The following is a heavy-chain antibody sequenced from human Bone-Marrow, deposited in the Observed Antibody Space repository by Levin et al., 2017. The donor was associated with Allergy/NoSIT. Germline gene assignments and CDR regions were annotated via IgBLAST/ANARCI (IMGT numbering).Heavy chain of an antibody. D-gene: IGHD2-8*02. CDR1: EFTFSDYA. V-gene: IGHV3-30*04. CDR2: ISNDGSNK. Sequence: GGSLRLSCAASEFTFSDYAMHWVRQAPGKGLEWVAIISNDGSNKYYADSVKGRLTISRDNSKNTLHLEINNLRPEDTATYYCVRGYRVVYGVRYFYGMDVWGQGTTVTVSS. J-gene: IGHJ6*02. CDR3: VRGYRVVYGVRYFYGMDV.